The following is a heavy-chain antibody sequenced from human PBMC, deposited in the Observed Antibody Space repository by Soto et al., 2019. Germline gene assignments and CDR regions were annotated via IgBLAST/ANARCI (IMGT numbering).Heavy chain of an antibody. CDR2: IYYSGST. D-gene: IGHD1-26*01. V-gene: IGHV4-59*08. CDR3: ARNSGSYHIDY. J-gene: IGHJ4*02. CDR1: GGSISSYY. Sequence: SETLSLTCTVSGGSISSYYWSWIRQPPGKGLEWIGYIYYSGSTNYNPSLKSRVTLSVDTSKNQVSLKLTSVTAADTAVYYCARNSGSYHIDYWGQGTLVTVSS.